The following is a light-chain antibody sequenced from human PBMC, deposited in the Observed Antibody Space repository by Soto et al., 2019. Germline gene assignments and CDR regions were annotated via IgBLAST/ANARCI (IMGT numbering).Light chain of an antibody. V-gene: IGLV2-14*01. CDR1: SADIGAFNY. CDR3: SSYSTTSALV. CDR2: DVS. Sequence: QSALTQPASVSGSPGQAITMSCAGTSADIGAFNYVSWYQHHPAKVPTLLIYDVSNRPSGVSTRFSASKSANTASLTISGLQADGEADYYCSSYSTTSALVFGGGTQLTVL. J-gene: IGLJ7*01.